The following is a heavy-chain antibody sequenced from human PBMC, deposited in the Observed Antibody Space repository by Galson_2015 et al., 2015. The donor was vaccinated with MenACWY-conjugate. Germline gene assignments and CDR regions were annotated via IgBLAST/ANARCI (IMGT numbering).Heavy chain of an antibody. J-gene: IGHJ4*02. Sequence: WIGYIYYSGSTYYNPYLKSRVTISVDTSKNQFSLKLSSVTAADTAVYYCARLLQTYSGYAQYYFDYWGQGTLVTVSS. CDR2: IYYSGST. CDR3: ARLLQTYSGYAQYYFDY. V-gene: IGHV4-31*02. D-gene: IGHD5-12*01.